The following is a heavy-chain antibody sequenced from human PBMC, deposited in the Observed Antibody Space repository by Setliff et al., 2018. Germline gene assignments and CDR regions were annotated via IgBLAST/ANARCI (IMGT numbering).Heavy chain of an antibody. CDR3: ARDLGHGGDSDY. D-gene: IGHD2-21*02. CDR2: IGHTGSI. Sequence: PSETLSLTCTVSGYSISSGYIWGWIRQPPGKGLEWVGNIGHTGSINYNPSLKSRLTISRDTSKNQVSLKLNSVTATDTAVYYCARDLGHGGDSDYRGQGILV. J-gene: IGHJ4*02. CDR1: GYSISSGYI. V-gene: IGHV4-38-2*02.